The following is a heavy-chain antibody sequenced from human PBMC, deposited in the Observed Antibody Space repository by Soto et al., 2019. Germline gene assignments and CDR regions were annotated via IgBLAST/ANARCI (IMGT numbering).Heavy chain of an antibody. CDR3: ARAGLLWFGRALYH. CDR2: INHSGST. J-gene: IGHJ5*02. V-gene: IGHV4-34*01. D-gene: IGHD3-10*01. Sequence: QVQLQQWGAGLLKPSETLSLTCAVYGGSFSGYYWSWIRQPPGKGLEWIGEINHSGSTNYNPSLKSRVTISVDTSKNQFSLKLRSVTAADTAVYYCARAGLLWFGRALYHWGQGTLVTVSS. CDR1: GGSFSGYY.